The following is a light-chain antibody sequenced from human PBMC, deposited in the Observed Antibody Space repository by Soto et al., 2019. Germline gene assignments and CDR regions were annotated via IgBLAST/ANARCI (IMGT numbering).Light chain of an antibody. J-gene: IGLJ2*01. CDR1: SGHSSYA. CDR2: LNSDGSH. CDR3: QTWGTGIVV. Sequence: QPVLTQSPSASASLGASVKLTCTLSSGHSSYAIAWHQQQPEKGPRYLMKLNSDGSHSKGDGTPDRFSGSSSRSERYLTISSLQSEDEADYYCQTWGTGIVVFGGGTKLTVL. V-gene: IGLV4-69*01.